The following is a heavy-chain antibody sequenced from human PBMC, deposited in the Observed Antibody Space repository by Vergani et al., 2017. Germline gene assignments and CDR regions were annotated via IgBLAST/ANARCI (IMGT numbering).Heavy chain of an antibody. J-gene: IGHJ4*02. CDR3: ARSIGYGTSSSCRPYYFDL. D-gene: IGHD2-2*01. CDR2: VNFVTGAA. CDR1: GYIFKNYY. V-gene: IGHV1-46*02. Sequence: QVQLVQSGAAVKKPGASAKVSCTASGYIFKNYYMNWLRLAPGQGFQWMGVVNFVTGAATSPQKFEGRITMTRDTSTATFYMDLSSLKYEDTAIYYCARSIGYGTSSSCRPYYFDLWGQGTLVTVSS.